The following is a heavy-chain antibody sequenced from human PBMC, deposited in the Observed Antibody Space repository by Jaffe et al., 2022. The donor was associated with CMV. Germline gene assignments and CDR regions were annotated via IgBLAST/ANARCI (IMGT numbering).Heavy chain of an antibody. Sequence: EVQLVQSGAEVKKPGESLRISCKGSGYSFTSYWISWVRQMPGKGLEWMGRIDPSDSYTNYSPSFQGHVTISADKSISTAYLQWSSLKASDTAMYYCARHPECGNPKTTFSGGSCYFGYYYYMDVWGKGTTVTVSS. CDR1: GYSFTSYW. CDR2: IDPSDSYT. CDR3: ARHPECGNPKTTFSGGSCYFGYYYYMDV. J-gene: IGHJ6*03. D-gene: IGHD2-15*01. V-gene: IGHV5-10-1*03.